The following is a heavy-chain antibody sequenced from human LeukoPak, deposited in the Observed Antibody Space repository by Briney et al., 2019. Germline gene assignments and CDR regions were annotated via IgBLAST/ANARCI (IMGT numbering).Heavy chain of an antibody. J-gene: IGHJ4*02. CDR3: ARNSITVTGWFFDY. CDR1: GYTFTGYY. Sequence: ASVKVSCKASGYTFTGYYIHWVQQAAGQGLEWMGWINPNSGDTNYAQNFQGRVTMTRDTSINTAYMELSRLRSDDTAVYYCARNSITVTGWFFDYWGQGTLVTVSS. CDR2: INPNSGDT. D-gene: IGHD6-19*01. V-gene: IGHV1-2*02.